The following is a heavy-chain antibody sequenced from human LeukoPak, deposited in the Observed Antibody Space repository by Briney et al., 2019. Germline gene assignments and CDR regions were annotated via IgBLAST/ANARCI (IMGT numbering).Heavy chain of an antibody. J-gene: IGHJ4*02. D-gene: IGHD3-10*01. Sequence: SVKVSCKASGGTFSSYAISWVRQAPGQGLEWMGGIIPTFGTANYAQKFQGRVTITADESTSTAYMELSSLRSEDTAVYYCARARARYGSGSYNTLGYWGQGTLVTVSS. CDR2: IIPTFGTA. V-gene: IGHV1-69*13. CDR1: GGTFSSYA. CDR3: ARARARYGSGSYNTLGY.